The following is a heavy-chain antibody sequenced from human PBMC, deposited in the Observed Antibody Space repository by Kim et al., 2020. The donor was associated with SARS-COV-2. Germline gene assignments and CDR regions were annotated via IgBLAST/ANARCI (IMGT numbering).Heavy chain of an antibody. CDR2: ISRSGGRT. CDR1: GFTFSTYA. J-gene: IGHJ4*01. Sequence: GGSLRLSCAASGFTFSTYAMSWVRQAPGKGLEWVSAISRSGGRTYYAYVVKRLFTICRDDCNNLLLLQMNMRAAEAAAFYCTGNVVGIMSCIFNPYYF. V-gene: IGHV3-23*01. D-gene: IGHD3-16*01. CDR3: GNVVGIMSCIFNPYYF.